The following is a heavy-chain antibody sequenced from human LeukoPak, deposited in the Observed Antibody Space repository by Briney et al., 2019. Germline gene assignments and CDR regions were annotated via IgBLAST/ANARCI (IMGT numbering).Heavy chain of an antibody. J-gene: IGHJ4*02. CDR1: GFTFSSYE. CDR3: ARAYYDSSGYYHDF. Sequence: GGSLRLSCAASGFTFSSYEMNWVRQAPGKGLEWVSYISSSGSTIYYADSVKGRFTISRDNAKNSLYLQMNNLRAEDTATYYCARAYYDSSGYYHDFWGQGTLVTVSS. V-gene: IGHV3-48*03. CDR2: ISSSGSTI. D-gene: IGHD3-22*01.